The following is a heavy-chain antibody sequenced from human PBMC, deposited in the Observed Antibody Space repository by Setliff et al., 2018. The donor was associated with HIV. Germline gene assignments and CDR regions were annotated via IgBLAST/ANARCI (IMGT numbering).Heavy chain of an antibody. CDR1: GDSISNYY. CDR3: ARRIDDSGSFPDKNWFDT. Sequence: SETLSLTCTVSGDSISNYYWDWIRQPPGKGLEWIGSIYYSGSTYYNPSLKSRVAISVDTSKNQFSLKLTSVTAADTAVYYCARRIDDSGSFPDKNWFDTWGQGSLVTVSS. CDR2: IYYSGST. D-gene: IGHD3-10*01. J-gene: IGHJ5*02. V-gene: IGHV4-39*01.